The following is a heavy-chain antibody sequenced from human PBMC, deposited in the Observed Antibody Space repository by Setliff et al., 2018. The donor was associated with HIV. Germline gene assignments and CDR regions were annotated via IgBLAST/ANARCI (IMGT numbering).Heavy chain of an antibody. Sequence: GGSLRLSCAASGFTLSSYWMSWVRQAPGKGLEWVANIKQDGTATNYVDSVKGRFTTSRDNAKNSLYLQMDSLRAEDTAVYYCTKNLYSSRWSPLDYWGQGTLVTVSS. J-gene: IGHJ4*02. CDR1: GFTLSSYW. D-gene: IGHD6-13*01. V-gene: IGHV3-7*01. CDR3: TKNLYSSRWSPLDY. CDR2: IKQDGTAT.